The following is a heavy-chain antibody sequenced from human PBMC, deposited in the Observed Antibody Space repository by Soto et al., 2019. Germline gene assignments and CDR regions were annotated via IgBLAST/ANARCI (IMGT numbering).Heavy chain of an antibody. D-gene: IGHD6-19*01. CDR2: INHSGST. CDR1: GGSFSGYY. Sequence: KLSETLSLTCAVYGGSFSGYYWSWIRQPPGKGLEWIGEINHSGSTNYNPSLKSRVTISVDTSKNQFSLKLSSVTAADTAVYYCARAGDLQWLVRALDYWGQGTLVTVSS. J-gene: IGHJ4*02. V-gene: IGHV4-34*01. CDR3: ARAGDLQWLVRALDY.